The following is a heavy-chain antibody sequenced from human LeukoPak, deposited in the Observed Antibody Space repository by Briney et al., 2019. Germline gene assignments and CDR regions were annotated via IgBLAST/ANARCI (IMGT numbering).Heavy chain of an antibody. Sequence: ASVKVSCKASGYTFTSYGISWVRQAPGQGLEWMGWTSAYNSNTNYAQKLQGRVTMTTDTSTSTAYMELRSLRSDDTAVYYCARDIPHYYGMDVWGQGTTVTVSS. CDR3: ARDIPHYYGMDV. CDR2: TSAYNSNT. CDR1: GYTFTSYG. V-gene: IGHV1-18*01. D-gene: IGHD2-2*02. J-gene: IGHJ6*02.